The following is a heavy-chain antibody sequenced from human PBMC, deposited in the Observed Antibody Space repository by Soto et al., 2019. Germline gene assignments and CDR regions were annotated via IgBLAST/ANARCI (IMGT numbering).Heavy chain of an antibody. CDR2: ISAYNGNT. CDR1: GYVFTGFY. Sequence: GASVKVSCKASGYVFTGFYLHWVRQAPGQGLEWMGWISAYNGNTNYAQKLQGRVTMTTDTSTSTAYMELRSLRSDDTAVYYCARDIVDTAMVYGMDVWGQGTTVTVSS. CDR3: ARDIVDTAMVYGMDV. J-gene: IGHJ6*02. D-gene: IGHD5-18*01. V-gene: IGHV1-18*04.